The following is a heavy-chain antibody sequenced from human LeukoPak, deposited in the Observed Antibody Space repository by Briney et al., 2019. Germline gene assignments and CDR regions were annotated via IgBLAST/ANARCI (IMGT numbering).Heavy chain of an antibody. Sequence: SGPTLVKPTQTLTLTCTFSGFSLSTSGVGVGWIRQPPGKALEWLALIYWNDDKRYSPSLKSRLTITKDTPKSQVVLTMTNMDPVDTATYYCAHSEFYYDSSGYPHFDYWGQGTLVTVSS. J-gene: IGHJ4*02. D-gene: IGHD3-22*01. V-gene: IGHV2-5*01. CDR2: IYWNDDK. CDR3: AHSEFYYDSSGYPHFDY. CDR1: GFSLSTSGVG.